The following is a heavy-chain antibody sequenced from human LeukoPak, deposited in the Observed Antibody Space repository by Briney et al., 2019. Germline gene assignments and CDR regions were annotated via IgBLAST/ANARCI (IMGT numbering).Heavy chain of an antibody. CDR3: ARGHWGLDY. J-gene: IGHJ4*02. V-gene: IGHV3-11*01. Sequence: GGSLRLSCAASGFTFSAHYMSWVRQAPGKGLESVSYISGSGTEIYYVDSVKGRFTISRDNAKNSLYLQMNSLSAEDAAIYYCARGHWGLDYWGQGTLVTVSS. CDR1: GFTFSAHY. CDR2: ISGSGTEI. D-gene: IGHD7-27*01.